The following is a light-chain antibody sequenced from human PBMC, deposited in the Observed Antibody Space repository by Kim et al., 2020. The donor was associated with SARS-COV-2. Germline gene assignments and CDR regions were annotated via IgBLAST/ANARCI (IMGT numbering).Light chain of an antibody. CDR1: SGSIASNY. Sequence: TVTISCTGSSGSIASNYVQWYQQRPGSAPTTVIYEDNQRPSGVPDRFSGSIDSSSNSVSLTISGLKTEDEADYYCQSYDSSNLNWVFGGGTQLTVL. CDR2: EDN. CDR3: QSYDSSNLNWV. J-gene: IGLJ3*02. V-gene: IGLV6-57*02.